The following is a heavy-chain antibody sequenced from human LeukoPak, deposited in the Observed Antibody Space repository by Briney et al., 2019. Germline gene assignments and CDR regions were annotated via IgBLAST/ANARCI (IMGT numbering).Heavy chain of an antibody. V-gene: IGHV1-8*03. D-gene: IGHD6-6*01. J-gene: IGHJ6*03. CDR3: ARVRSSRPYYYYYMDV. Sequence: ASVKVSCKASGYTFTSYDINWVRQATGQGLEWMGWMNPNSGNTGYAQKFQGRVTITRNTPISTAYMELSSLRSEDTAVYYCARVRSSRPYYYYYMDVWGKGTTVTVS. CDR2: MNPNSGNT. CDR1: GYTFTSYD.